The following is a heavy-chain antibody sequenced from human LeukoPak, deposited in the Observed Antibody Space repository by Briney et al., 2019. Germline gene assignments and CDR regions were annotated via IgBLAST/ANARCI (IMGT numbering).Heavy chain of an antibody. CDR3: ARGSGGTNSGWTP. D-gene: IGHD2-15*01. Sequence: SSETLSLTCIVSGGSISSHYWSWIRQPPGKGLEWIGYIYYSGSTHYNPSLKSRVTLSVDTSKNQFSLKLRSVTAADTAIYYCARGSGGTNSGWTPWGQGILVSVSS. CDR1: GGSISSHY. V-gene: IGHV4-59*11. CDR2: IYYSGST. J-gene: IGHJ5*02.